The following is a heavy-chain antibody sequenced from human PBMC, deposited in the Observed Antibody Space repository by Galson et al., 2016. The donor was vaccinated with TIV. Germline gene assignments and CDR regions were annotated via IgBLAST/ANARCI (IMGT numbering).Heavy chain of an antibody. Sequence: PALVTPTQTLTLTCTFSGFSLSDTGVGVGWIRQPPGKALEWLGIFYLDDDPRYSPSLGSRLTITKDTSKNQVVLPVTDMDPVDTGTYFCAHIRITLIPDAFYIWGQGTTVTVSS. J-gene: IGHJ3*02. CDR3: AHIRITLIPDAFYI. CDR2: FYLDDDP. CDR1: GFSLSDTGVG. V-gene: IGHV2-5*02. D-gene: IGHD3-22*01.